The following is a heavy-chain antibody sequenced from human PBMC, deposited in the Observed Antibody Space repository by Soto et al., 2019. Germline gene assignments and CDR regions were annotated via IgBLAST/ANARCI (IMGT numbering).Heavy chain of an antibody. Sequence: ASVKVSCKASGYTFTSYGISWVRQAPGQGLEWMGWISAYNGNTNYAQKLQGRVTMTTDTSTSTAYMELRSLRSDDTAVYYCARARKLNYYDSSGYRDYWGQGTLVTVSS. CDR1: GYTFTSYG. D-gene: IGHD3-22*01. CDR3: ARARKLNYYDSSGYRDY. V-gene: IGHV1-18*01. CDR2: ISAYNGNT. J-gene: IGHJ4*02.